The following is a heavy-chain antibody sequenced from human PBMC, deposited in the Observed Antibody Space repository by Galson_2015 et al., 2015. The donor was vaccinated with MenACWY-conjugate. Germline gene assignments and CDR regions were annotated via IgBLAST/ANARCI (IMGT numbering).Heavy chain of an antibody. CDR2: ISGSGGST. CDR1: GFTFSSYA. J-gene: IGHJ4*02. Sequence: SLRLSCAASGFTFSSYAMRWVRQAPGKGLEWVSAISGSGGSTYYADSVKGRFTISRDNSKNTLYLQMNSLRAEDTAVYYCAKDRLPHAESIDDWGQGTLVTVSS. V-gene: IGHV3-23*01. CDR3: AKDRLPHAESIDD. D-gene: IGHD2-8*01.